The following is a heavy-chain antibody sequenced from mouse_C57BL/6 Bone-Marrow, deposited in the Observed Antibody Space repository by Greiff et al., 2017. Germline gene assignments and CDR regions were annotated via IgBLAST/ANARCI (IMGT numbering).Heavy chain of an antibody. V-gene: IGHV1-9*01. CDR3: ARRDYYGSAFAY. J-gene: IGHJ3*01. CDR1: GYTFTGYW. D-gene: IGHD1-1*01. Sequence: QVQLTQSGAELMKPGASVKLSCKATGYTFTGYWIEWVKQRPGHGLEWIGEILPGSGSTNYNEKFKGKATFTADTSSNTAYMQLSRLTTEDSAIYYCARRDYYGSAFAYWGQGTLVTVSA. CDR2: ILPGSGST.